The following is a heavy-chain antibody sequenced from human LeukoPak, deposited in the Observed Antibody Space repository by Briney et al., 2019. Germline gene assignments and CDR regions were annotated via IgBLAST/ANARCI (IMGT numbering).Heavy chain of an antibody. CDR3: ARGVRIAVARGRYYFDH. CDR1: GYTFTGYY. Sequence: ASVKVSCKASGYTFTGYYMHWVRQAPGQGLEWMGWINPNSGGTNYAQKFQGRVTMTRDTSISTAYMELSRLRSDDTAVYYCARGVRIAVARGRYYFDHWGQGTLVTVSS. CDR2: INPNSGGT. J-gene: IGHJ4*02. V-gene: IGHV1-2*02. D-gene: IGHD6-19*01.